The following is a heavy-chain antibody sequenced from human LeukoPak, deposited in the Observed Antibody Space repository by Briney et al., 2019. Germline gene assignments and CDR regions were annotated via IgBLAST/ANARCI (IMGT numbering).Heavy chain of an antibody. V-gene: IGHV1-8*01. CDR2: MNPNSGNT. D-gene: IGHD3-3*01. CDR1: GYTFTSYD. J-gene: IGHJ4*02. Sequence: GASVKVSCKASGYTFTSYDINWVRQATGQGLEWMGWMNPNSGNTGCAQKFQGRVTMTRNTSISTAYMELSSLRSEDTAVYYCARGRVPGYDFWSGYYANDYWGQGTLVTVSS. CDR3: ARGRVPGYDFWSGYYANDY.